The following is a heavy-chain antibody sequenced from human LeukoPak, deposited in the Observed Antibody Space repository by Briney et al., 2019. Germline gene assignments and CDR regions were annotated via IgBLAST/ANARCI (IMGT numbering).Heavy chain of an antibody. CDR3: ARVLLGYCSSTSCPAGGFFDY. CDR2: IKKVGGEK. J-gene: IGHJ4*02. D-gene: IGHD2-2*01. V-gene: IGHV3-7*03. Sequence: GGSLRLSCAASGFTFSSYWMSWVGRAPGKGRGWVANIKKVGGEKYYVDSVTGRFTISRDNSKNTLYLQMNSLRAEDTAVYYCARVLLGYCSSTSCPAGGFFDYWGQGTLVTVSS. CDR1: GFTFSSYW.